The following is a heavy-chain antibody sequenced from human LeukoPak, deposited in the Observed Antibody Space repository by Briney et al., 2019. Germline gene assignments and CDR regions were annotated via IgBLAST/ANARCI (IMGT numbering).Heavy chain of an antibody. CDR1: AFTFSNYV. J-gene: IGHJ4*02. V-gene: IGHV3-23*01. CDR3: AKWGFLVGATKADY. Sequence: GGSLRLSCAASAFTFSNYVMSWVRQAPGKGLEWVSSITGSGGTTYYADSVKGRFTISRDNSKNTLYLQMNSLRAEDTAVYYCAKWGFLVGATKADYWGQGTLVTVSS. D-gene: IGHD1-26*01. CDR2: ITGSGGTT.